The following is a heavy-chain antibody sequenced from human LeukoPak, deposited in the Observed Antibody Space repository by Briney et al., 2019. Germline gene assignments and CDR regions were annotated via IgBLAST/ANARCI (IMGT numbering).Heavy chain of an antibody. CDR3: ARDRYGDPLNWFDP. V-gene: IGHV3-21*01. Sequence: PGGSLRLSCAASGFTFSSYSMNWVRQAPGKGLEWVSSISSSSSYIYYADSVKGRFIISRDNAKNSLYLQMNSLRAEDTAMYYCARDRYGDPLNWFDPWGQGTLVTVSS. CDR1: GFTFSSYS. CDR2: ISSSSSYI. D-gene: IGHD4-17*01. J-gene: IGHJ5*02.